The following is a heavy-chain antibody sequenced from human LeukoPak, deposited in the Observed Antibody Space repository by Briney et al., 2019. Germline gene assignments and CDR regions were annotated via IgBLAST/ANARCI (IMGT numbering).Heavy chain of an antibody. CDR3: ARDAPSEGYFDY. Sequence: ASVKVSCKASGYTFTSYYMHWVRQAPGQGLEWMGIINPSGGSTSYAQKFQGRVTMTWDTSTSTVYMELSSLRSEDTAVYYCARDAPSEGYFDYWGQGTLVTVSS. CDR1: GYTFTSYY. J-gene: IGHJ4*02. V-gene: IGHV1-46*01. CDR2: INPSGGST.